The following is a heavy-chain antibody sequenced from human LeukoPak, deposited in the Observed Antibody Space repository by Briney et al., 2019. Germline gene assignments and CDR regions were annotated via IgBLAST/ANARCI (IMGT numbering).Heavy chain of an antibody. V-gene: IGHV3-23*01. J-gene: IGHJ4*02. CDR2: IFPSGGEI. CDR3: ARDFFSDY. Sequence: GGSLRLSCAASGFTFSTFAMIWVRQPPGKGLEWVSSIFPSGGEIHYADSVRGRFTISRDNSKNTLYLQMNSLRAEDTAVYYCARDFFSDYWGQGTLVTVSS. D-gene: IGHD2/OR15-2a*01. CDR1: GFTFSTFA.